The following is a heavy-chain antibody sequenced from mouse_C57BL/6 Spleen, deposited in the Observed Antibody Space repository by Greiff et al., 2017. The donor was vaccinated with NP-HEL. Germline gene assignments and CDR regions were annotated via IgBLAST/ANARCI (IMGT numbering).Heavy chain of an antibody. D-gene: IGHD2-5*01. CDR1: GFNIKDDY. V-gene: IGHV14-4*01. CDR2: IDPENGDT. CDR3: TGDSNFDY. Sequence: VQLKESGAELVRPGASVKLSCTASGFNIKDDYMHWVKQRPEQGLEWIGWIDPENGDTEYASKFQGKATITADTSSNTAYLQLSSLTSEDTAVYYCTGDSNFDYWGQGTTLTVSS. J-gene: IGHJ2*01.